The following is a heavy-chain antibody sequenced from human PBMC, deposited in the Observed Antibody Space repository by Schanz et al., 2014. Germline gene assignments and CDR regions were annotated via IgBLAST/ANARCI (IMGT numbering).Heavy chain of an antibody. CDR2: IYYNGTNK. V-gene: IGHV3-30*18. CDR3: AKELNRRGGQTNFYYYYGMDV. J-gene: IGHJ6*02. Sequence: VQLLQSGGALVQPGRSLRLSCVASGFTFISYDIHWVRQAPGKGLEWVALIYYNGTNKYYADSVKGRFTISRDNSQNTLYLQRNTRRTEDTAVYYCAKELNRRGGQTNFYYYYGMDVWGQGTTVTVSS. CDR1: GFTFISYD. D-gene: IGHD5-12*01.